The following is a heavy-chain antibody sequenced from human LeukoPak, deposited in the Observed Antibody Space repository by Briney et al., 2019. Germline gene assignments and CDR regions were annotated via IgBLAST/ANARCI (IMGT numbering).Heavy chain of an antibody. V-gene: IGHV3-53*01. Sequence: GGSLRLSCAASGFTVSSNYMSWVRQAPGKGLEWVSVIYSGGSTYYADSVKGRFTISRDNAKNTLYLQMNSLRVDDTAVYYCTREEGSTDHWGQGTLVTVSS. CDR1: GFTVSSNY. D-gene: IGHD5/OR15-5a*01. CDR2: IYSGGST. CDR3: TREEGSTDH. J-gene: IGHJ4*02.